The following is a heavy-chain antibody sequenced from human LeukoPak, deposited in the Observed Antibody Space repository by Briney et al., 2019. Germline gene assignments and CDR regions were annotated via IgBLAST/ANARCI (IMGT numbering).Heavy chain of an antibody. CDR3: ARDFSGSYYGTTDYGMDV. Sequence: GSSLSLSCAASGFTFSSYAMHWVRHAPGKGLVGVAVISYDGSNKYYADSVKGRFTISRDNSKNTLYLQMNSLRAEDTAVYYCARDFSGSYYGTTDYGMDVWGQGTTVTVSS. D-gene: IGHD1-26*01. CDR2: ISYDGSNK. V-gene: IGHV3-30-3*01. J-gene: IGHJ6*02. CDR1: GFTFSSYA.